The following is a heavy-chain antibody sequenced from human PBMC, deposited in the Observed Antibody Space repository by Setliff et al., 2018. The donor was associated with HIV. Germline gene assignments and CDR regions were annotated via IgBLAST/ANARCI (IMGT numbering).Heavy chain of an antibody. Sequence: ASVKVSCKASGYTFTSYYMHWLRQAPAKGLEWMGGFDPEAGEIIYAQKFQGRVTMTRDTSISTAYMEVSRLRSDDTAVYYCARDHCSSSGCYEYSYYGMDVWGQGTTVTVSS. V-gene: IGHV1-2*02. CDR3: ARDHCSSSGCYEYSYYGMDV. D-gene: IGHD2-2*01. CDR2: FDPEAGEI. CDR1: GYTFTSYY. J-gene: IGHJ6*02.